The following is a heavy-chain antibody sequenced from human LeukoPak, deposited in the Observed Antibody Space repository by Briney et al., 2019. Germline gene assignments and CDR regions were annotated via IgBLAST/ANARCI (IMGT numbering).Heavy chain of an antibody. J-gene: IGHJ4*02. Sequence: PGGSLRLSCAASGFTFSSYWMHWVRQAPGKGLVWVSHIKSDGSITNYADAVKGRFTIARDNAQNTLYLQMNSLTVEDTAMYYCARGEMTPVISGLPNDYWGQGVLVTVST. D-gene: IGHD5-12*01. CDR1: GFTFSSYW. CDR3: ARGEMTPVISGLPNDY. V-gene: IGHV3-74*01. CDR2: IKSDGSIT.